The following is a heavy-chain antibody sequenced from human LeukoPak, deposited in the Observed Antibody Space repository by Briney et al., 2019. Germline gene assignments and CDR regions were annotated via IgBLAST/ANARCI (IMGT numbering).Heavy chain of an antibody. D-gene: IGHD6-13*01. CDR2: ITSGENT. CDR3: AKRLSSSSTWYYFDY. Sequence: GGPLRLSCAASGFTFSNYAMNWVRQAPGKGLEWVSTITSGENTYYADSVKGRFTISRDNSKNTLYLQMNSLRAEDTAVYYCAKRLSSSSTWYYFDYWGQGTLVTVSS. V-gene: IGHV3-23*01. J-gene: IGHJ4*02. CDR1: GFTFSNYA.